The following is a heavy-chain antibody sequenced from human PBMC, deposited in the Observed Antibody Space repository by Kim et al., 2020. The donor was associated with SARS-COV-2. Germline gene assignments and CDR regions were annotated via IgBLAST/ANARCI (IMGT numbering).Heavy chain of an antibody. D-gene: IGHD6-13*01. J-gene: IGHJ6*02. Sequence: VKGRFSSSRDNAKNYMYLQMNSLRDEDTGVYYCARDPYSNSWNYYYGMDVWGQGTTVTVSS. CDR3: ARDPYSNSWNYYYGMDV. V-gene: IGHV3-48*02.